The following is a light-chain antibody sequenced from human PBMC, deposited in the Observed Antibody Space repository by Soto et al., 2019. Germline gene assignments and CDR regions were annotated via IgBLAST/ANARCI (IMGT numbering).Light chain of an antibody. V-gene: IGKV1-17*03. J-gene: IGKJ4*01. CDR3: LQHNRNPLT. CDR1: QRIRNY. Sequence: IQMTQSPAAMSASVGDRVTMTXRASQRIRNYLGWFQQNKGKVPTRXXYAXSSLQTGGPSRCSGSGSGTEFTPPISRLQPSYVATYYCLQHNRNPLTFGGGTKVEIK. CDR2: AXS.